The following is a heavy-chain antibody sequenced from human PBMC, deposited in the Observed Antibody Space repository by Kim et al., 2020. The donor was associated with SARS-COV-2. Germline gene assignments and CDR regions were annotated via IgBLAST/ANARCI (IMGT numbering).Heavy chain of an antibody. V-gene: IGHV4-34*01. Sequence: SETLSLTCAVYGGSFSGYYWSWIRQPPGKGLEWIGEINHSGSTNYNPSLKSRVTISVDTSKNQFSLKLSSVTAADTAVYYCARGIRRITIFGVVAPYWF. CDR1: GGSFSGYY. CDR2: INHSGST. CDR3: ARGIRRITIFGVVAPYWF. D-gene: IGHD3-3*01. J-gene: IGHJ5*01.